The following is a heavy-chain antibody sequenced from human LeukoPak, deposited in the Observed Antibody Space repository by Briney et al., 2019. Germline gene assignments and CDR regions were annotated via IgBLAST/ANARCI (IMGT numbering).Heavy chain of an antibody. CDR1: GFTFSSYG. D-gene: IGHD2-15*01. CDR3: ARVLRYCSGGNCYSGGLGYMDV. CDR2: ISRSGSTK. V-gene: IGHV3-48*04. Sequence: GGTLRLSCAASGFTFSSYGMSWVRQAPGKGLEWVSSISRSGSTKYYADSVKGRFTISRDNAKNSLFLQMNSLRAEDTAVYYCARVLRYCSGGNCYSGGLGYMDVWGKGTTVTISS. J-gene: IGHJ6*03.